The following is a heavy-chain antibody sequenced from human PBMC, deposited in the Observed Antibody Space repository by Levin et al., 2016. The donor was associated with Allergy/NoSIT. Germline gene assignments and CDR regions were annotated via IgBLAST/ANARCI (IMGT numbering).Heavy chain of an antibody. CDR2: IIPIFGIA. D-gene: IGHD2-21*02. V-gene: IGHV1-69*10. CDR1: GGTFSSYA. J-gene: IGHJ4*02. Sequence: SVKVSCKASGGTFSSYAISWVRQAPGQGLEWMGGIIPIFGIANYAQKFQGRVTITADKSTSTAYMELSSLRSEDTAVYYCARVGAYCGGDCGGYFDYWGQGTLVTVSS. CDR3: ARVGAYCGGDCGGYFDY.